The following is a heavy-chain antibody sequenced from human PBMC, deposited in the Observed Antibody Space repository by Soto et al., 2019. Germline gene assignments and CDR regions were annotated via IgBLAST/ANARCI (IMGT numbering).Heavy chain of an antibody. J-gene: IGHJ5*02. D-gene: IGHD6-13*01. V-gene: IGHV4-59*01. CDR1: GGSISSYY. CDR2: IYYSGST. CDR3: ARSAGGYSRRWFDP. Sequence: AETLSLTCTVFGGSISSYYWSWIRQPPGKGLEWIGYIYYSGSTNYNPSLKSRVTISVDTSKNQFSLKLSSVTAADTAVYYCARSAGGYSRRWFDPWGQGTQGTVYS.